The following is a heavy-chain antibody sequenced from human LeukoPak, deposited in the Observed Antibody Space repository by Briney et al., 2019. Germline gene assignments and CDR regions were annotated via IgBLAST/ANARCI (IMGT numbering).Heavy chain of an antibody. Sequence: SETLSLTCTVSGGSIRSYYWSWIRQPPGKGLEWIGYIHYTGSTNYNPSLKSRVTISVETSKNQFSLKLKSVTAADTAVYYCARGGYYGSGNDFRFDPWGQGTLVTVSS. CDR1: GGSIRSYY. D-gene: IGHD3-10*01. V-gene: IGHV4-59*01. J-gene: IGHJ5*02. CDR2: IHYTGST. CDR3: ARGGYYGSGNDFRFDP.